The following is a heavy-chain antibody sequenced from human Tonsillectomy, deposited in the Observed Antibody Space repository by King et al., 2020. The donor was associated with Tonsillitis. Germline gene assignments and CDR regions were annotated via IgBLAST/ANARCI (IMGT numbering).Heavy chain of an antibody. J-gene: IGHJ4*02. D-gene: IGHD6-13*01. CDR2: IYPGESDT. Sequence: VQLVESGAEVKKPGESLKISCKGSGYSFTSYWIGWVRQMLGKGLEWMGIIYPGESDTRYSPSFQGQVTLSADKSISTAYLQWSSLKASDTAMYYCARSRGSSWANFDYWGQGTLVTVSS. V-gene: IGHV5-51*01. CDR3: ARSRGSSWANFDY. CDR1: GYSFTSYW.